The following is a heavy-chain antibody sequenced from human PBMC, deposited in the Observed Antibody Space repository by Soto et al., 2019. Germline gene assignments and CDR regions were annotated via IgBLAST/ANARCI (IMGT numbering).Heavy chain of an antibody. CDR1: GDSISSRSYY. CDR3: ERKRTSVVTQAHFDV. D-gene: IGHD2-21*02. CDR2: IYYSGST. V-gene: IGHV4-39*01. J-gene: IGHJ4*02. Sequence: SETLSLTCTVTGDSISSRSYYWGWIRQPPGKGLEWTGSIYYSGSTYNNPSLRSRVSMSIDTSKDQFSLKLKSVTAADTALYFCERKRTSVVTQAHFDVWGPGSLVTVYS.